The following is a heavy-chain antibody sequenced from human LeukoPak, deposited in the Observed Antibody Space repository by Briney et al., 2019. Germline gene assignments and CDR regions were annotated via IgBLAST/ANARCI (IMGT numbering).Heavy chain of an antibody. Sequence: SETLSLTCAVYSGSFSGYYWSWIRQPPGKGLEWSGEINHSGSTNYNPSLKSRLTISVDTSNNQFSLKLSSVTAADAAVYYCARVSVRFGELMYWGQGTLVTVSS. CDR1: SGSFSGYY. D-gene: IGHD3-10*01. CDR3: ARVSVRFGELMY. J-gene: IGHJ4*02. CDR2: INHSGST. V-gene: IGHV4-34*01.